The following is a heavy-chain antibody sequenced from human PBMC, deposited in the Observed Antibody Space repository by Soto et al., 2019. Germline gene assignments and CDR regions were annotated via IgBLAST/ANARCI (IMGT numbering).Heavy chain of an antibody. D-gene: IGHD2-15*01. CDR2: IYYSGST. Sequence: SETLSLTCTVSGGSISSSSYYWGWIRQPPGKGLEWIGSIYYSGSTYYNPSLKSRVTISVDTSKNQFSLKLSSVTAADTAVYYCASPYCSGGSCYSVAFDISGKGTMVTV. J-gene: IGHJ3*02. CDR3: ASPYCSGGSCYSVAFDI. V-gene: IGHV4-39*01. CDR1: GGSISSSSYY.